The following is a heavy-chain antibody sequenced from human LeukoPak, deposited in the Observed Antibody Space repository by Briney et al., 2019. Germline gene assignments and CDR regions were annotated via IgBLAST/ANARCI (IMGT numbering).Heavy chain of an antibody. CDR1: GGSFSDYF. Sequence: PSETLSLTCAVYGGSFSDYFWTWVRQSPGKGLEWIGEIYHGETSSSASTNYNPSLKSRVTLAMDTSKKQFSLKMTSVTAADTAVYYCARGPLLRYFAPFDYWGQGTLVTVSS. J-gene: IGHJ4*02. CDR2: IYHGETSSSAST. D-gene: IGHD3-9*01. V-gene: IGHV4-34*01. CDR3: ARGPLLRYFAPFDY.